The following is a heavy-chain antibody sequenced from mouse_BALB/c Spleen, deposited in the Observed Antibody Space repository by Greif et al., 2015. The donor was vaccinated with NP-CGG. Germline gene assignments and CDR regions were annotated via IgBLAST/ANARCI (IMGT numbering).Heavy chain of an antibody. CDR1: GFTFSSYT. CDR3: TRDYYYGSSYWYFDV. CDR2: ISSGGSYT. D-gene: IGHD1-1*01. J-gene: IGHJ1*01. V-gene: IGHV5-6-4*01. Sequence: EVKVVESGGGLVKPGGSLKLSRAASGFTFSSYTMSWVRQTPEKRLEWVATISSGGSYTYYPDSVKGRFTISRDNAKNTLYLQMSGLKSEDTAMYYCTRDYYYGSSYWYFDVWGAGTTVTVSS.